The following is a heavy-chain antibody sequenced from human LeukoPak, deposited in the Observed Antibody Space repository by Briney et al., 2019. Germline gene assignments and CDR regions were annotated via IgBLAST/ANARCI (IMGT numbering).Heavy chain of an antibody. CDR3: AKDGRYFDWLLPQTAYYFDY. J-gene: IGHJ4*02. CDR1: GFTFSSYG. CDR2: IWYDGSNK. Sequence: GRSLRLSCAASGFTFSSYGMHWVRQAPGKWLEWVAAIWYDGSNKYYADSVKGRFTISRDNSKNTLYLQMNSLRAEDTAVYYCAKDGRYFDWLLPQTAYYFDYWGQGTLVTVSS. D-gene: IGHD3-9*01. V-gene: IGHV3-33*06.